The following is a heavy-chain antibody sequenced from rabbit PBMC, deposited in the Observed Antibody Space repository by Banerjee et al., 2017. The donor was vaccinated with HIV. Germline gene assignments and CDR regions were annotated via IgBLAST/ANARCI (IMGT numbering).Heavy chain of an antibody. CDR2: IYAGSSGST. D-gene: IGHD8-1*01. Sequence: QEQLEESGGGLVQPEGSLTLTCTASGFSFSSSYWICWVRQAPGKGLEWIACIYAGSSGSTYYASWAKGRFTISKTSSTTVTLQMTSLTAADTATYFCATDPDSFYPYFDLWGPGTLVTVS. J-gene: IGHJ4*01. V-gene: IGHV1S45*01. CDR1: GFSFSSSYW. CDR3: ATDPDSFYPYFDL.